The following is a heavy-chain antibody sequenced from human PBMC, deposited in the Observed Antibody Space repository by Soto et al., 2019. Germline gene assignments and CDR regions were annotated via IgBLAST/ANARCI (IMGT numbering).Heavy chain of an antibody. V-gene: IGHV1-18*01. CDR2: ISAYNGNT. J-gene: IGHJ6*02. D-gene: IGHD6-13*01. CDR3: ARTSAAGKYYYGMDV. Sequence: ASVKVSRKASGYTFTSYGISWVRQAPGQGLEWMGWISAYNGNTNYAQKLQGRVTMTTDTSTSTAYMELRSLRSDDTAMYYCARTSAAGKYYYGMDVWGQGTTVTVSS. CDR1: GYTFTSYG.